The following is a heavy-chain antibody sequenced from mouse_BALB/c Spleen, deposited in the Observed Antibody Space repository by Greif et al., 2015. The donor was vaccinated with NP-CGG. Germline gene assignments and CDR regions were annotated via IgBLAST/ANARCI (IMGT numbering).Heavy chain of an antibody. CDR1: GFTFSNYW. Sequence: EVKLVESGGGLVQPGGSMELSCVASGFTFSNYWMNWVRQSPEKGLEWVAEIRLKSNNYATHYAESVKGRFTISRDDSKSSVYLQMNNLRAEDTGIYYCTTGFAYWGQGTLVTVSA. CDR3: TTGFAY. J-gene: IGHJ3*01. V-gene: IGHV6-6*02. CDR2: IRLKSNNYAT.